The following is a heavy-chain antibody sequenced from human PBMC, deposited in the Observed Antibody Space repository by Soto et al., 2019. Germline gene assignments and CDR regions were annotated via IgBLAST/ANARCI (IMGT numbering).Heavy chain of an antibody. CDR3: VRGGSYYMDYLDY. CDR1: GFNFNTYA. V-gene: IGHV3-33*01. CDR2: IWDDGNNE. Sequence: GGSLRLSCAAAGFNFNTYAMHWVRQAPGKGLERVGVIWDDGNNEKYADSVKGRFTISRVNSKNTLYLQMNSLRAEDTAMYYCVRGGSYYMDYLDYWGQGMLVTVSS. J-gene: IGHJ4*02. D-gene: IGHD1-26*01.